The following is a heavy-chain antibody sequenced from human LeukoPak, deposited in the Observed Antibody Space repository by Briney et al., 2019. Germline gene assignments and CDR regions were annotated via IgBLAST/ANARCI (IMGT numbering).Heavy chain of an antibody. CDR2: ISSSGSTI. CDR1: GFTFSDYY. CDR3: ARDLVRYFDWYNWFDP. Sequence: PGGSLRLSCAASGFTFSDYYMSWIRQAPGKGLEWVSYISSSGSTIYYADSVKGRFTLSRDNAKNSLYLQMNSLRAEDTAVYYCARDLVRYFDWYNWFDPWGQGTLVTVSS. J-gene: IGHJ5*02. V-gene: IGHV3-11*01. D-gene: IGHD3-9*01.